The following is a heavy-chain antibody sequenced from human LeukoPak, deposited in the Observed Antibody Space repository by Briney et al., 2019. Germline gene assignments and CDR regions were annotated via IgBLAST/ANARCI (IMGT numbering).Heavy chain of an antibody. D-gene: IGHD6-13*01. CDR2: ISSSSSYI. Sequence: GGSLRLSCAASGFTFSSYSMNWVRQAPGKGLEWVSSISSSSSYIYYADSVKGRLTISRDNAKNSLYLQMNSLKASDTAMYYCARLYLPYTSAWYGSAFDIWGQGTMVTVSS. J-gene: IGHJ3*02. CDR3: ARLYLPYTSAWYGSAFDI. V-gene: IGHV3-21*04. CDR1: GFTFSSYS.